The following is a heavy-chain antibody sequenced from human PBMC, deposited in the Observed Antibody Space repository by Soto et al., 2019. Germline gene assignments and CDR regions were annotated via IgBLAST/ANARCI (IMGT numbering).Heavy chain of an antibody. V-gene: IGHV4-30-4*01. CDR3: ARERPDGSRLDP. D-gene: IGHD6-13*01. CDR2: IYYSGST. J-gene: IGHJ5*02. Sequence: QVQLQESGPGLVKPSQTLSLTCTVSGGSISSGDYYWSWIRQPPGKGLEWIGYIYYSGSTYYNPSIKSRVTISVDTSKNLFYLKLSSVTAADTAVYYCARERPDGSRLDPWGQGTLVTVSS. CDR1: GGSISSGDYY.